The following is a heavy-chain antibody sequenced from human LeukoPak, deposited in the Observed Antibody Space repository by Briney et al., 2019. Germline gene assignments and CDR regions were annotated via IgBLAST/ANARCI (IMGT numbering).Heavy chain of an antibody. D-gene: IGHD3-3*01. CDR2: INHSGST. Sequence: PSETLSLTCAVYGGSFNGYYWSWIRQPPGKGLEWIGEINHSGSTNYNPSLKSRVTISVDTSKNQFSLKLSSVTAADTAVYYCARMPWSGRDNWFDPWGQGTLVSVSS. J-gene: IGHJ5*02. CDR3: ARMPWSGRDNWFDP. V-gene: IGHV4-34*01. CDR1: GGSFNGYY.